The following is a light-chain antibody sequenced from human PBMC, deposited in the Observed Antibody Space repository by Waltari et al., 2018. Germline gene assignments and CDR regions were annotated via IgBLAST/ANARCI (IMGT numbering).Light chain of an antibody. Sequence: QSALTQPASVSGSPGPAIILSCTGTGRDVGGYDYFSWYQQYPGKAPRLIIYDVYNRPSGVSNRFSGSKSDNTASLTISGLQAEDESVYYCSSYTSSGVVFGGGTKLTVL. CDR2: DVY. CDR1: GRDVGGYDY. J-gene: IGLJ2*01. CDR3: SSYTSSGVV. V-gene: IGLV2-14*01.